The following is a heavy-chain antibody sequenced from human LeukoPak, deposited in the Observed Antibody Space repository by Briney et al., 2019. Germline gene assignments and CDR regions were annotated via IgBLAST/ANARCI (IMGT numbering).Heavy chain of an antibody. CDR3: ARDTAMALDY. CDR2: IYHSGST. Sequence: PSETLSLTCAVSGGSISSGGYSWSWIRQPPGKGLEWIGYIYHSGSTYYNPSLKSRVTISVDRSKNQFSLKLSSVTAADTAVYYCARDTAMALDYWGQGTLVTVSS. V-gene: IGHV4-30-2*01. CDR1: GGSISSGGYS. J-gene: IGHJ4*02. D-gene: IGHD5-18*01.